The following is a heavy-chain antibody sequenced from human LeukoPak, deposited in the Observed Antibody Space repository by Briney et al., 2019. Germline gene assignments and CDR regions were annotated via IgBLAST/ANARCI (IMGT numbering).Heavy chain of an antibody. Sequence: GGSLRLSCAGSGFTFSSYEMNWVRQAPGKGLEWVSYMSSSGSNIYYADSVKGRFTISRDNAKNSLSLQMNSLRVELRPVHYWARGAVTGYSSSWYRFEYCGEGTLVTVSS. CDR3: ARGAVTGYSSSWYRFEY. CDR1: GFTFSSYE. CDR2: MSSSGSNI. V-gene: IGHV3-48*03. J-gene: IGHJ4*02. D-gene: IGHD6-13*01.